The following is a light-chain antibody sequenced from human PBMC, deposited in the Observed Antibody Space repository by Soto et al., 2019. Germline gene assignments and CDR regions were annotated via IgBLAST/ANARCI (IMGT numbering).Light chain of an antibody. CDR3: SSYATNGVGV. J-gene: IGLJ2*01. CDR1: DSDVGGYNY. Sequence: QSAPTQPASVSGSPGQSITISYTGTDSDVGGYNYVSWYQHHPDNAPKVMIYDVTYRPSGVSNRFSGSKSDNTASLTISGLKAEDEADYYCSSYATNGVGVFGGGTKLTVL. CDR2: DVT. V-gene: IGLV2-14*03.